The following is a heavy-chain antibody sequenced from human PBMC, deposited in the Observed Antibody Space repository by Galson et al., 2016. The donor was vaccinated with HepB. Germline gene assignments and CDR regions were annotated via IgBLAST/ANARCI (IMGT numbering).Heavy chain of an antibody. V-gene: IGHV3-30*18. CDR3: AKDIPKLKFLYGMDV. CDR2: ISYDGSNK. Sequence: SLRLSCAASGFTFNNYAMHWVRQAPGKGLEWVAFISYDGSNKFHADSVKGRFTISRDNSKHTLYLQMSSLSAEDTAVSYCAKDIPKLKFLYGMDVWGQGTTVTGSS. CDR1: GFTFNNYA. J-gene: IGHJ6*02. D-gene: IGHD2-21*01.